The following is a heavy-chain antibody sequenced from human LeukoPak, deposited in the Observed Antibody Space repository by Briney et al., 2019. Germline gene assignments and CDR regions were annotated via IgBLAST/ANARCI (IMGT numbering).Heavy chain of an antibody. CDR3: ARVRAGVTYPTNPDY. CDR2: ISSSGSTI. D-gene: IGHD3-10*01. V-gene: IGHV3-11*01. CDR1: GFTFSDYY. J-gene: IGHJ4*02. Sequence: PGGSLRLSCAASGFTFSDYYMSWIRQAPGKGLEWVSYISSSGSTIYYADSVKGRFTISRDNAKNSLYLQMNSLRAEDTAVYYCARVRAGVTYPTNPDYWGQGTLVTVPS.